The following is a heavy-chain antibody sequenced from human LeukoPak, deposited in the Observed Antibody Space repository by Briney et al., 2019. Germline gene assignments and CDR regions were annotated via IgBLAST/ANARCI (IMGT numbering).Heavy chain of an antibody. V-gene: IGHV4-59*01. CDR3: ARGGEYYGSGRIDP. D-gene: IGHD3-10*01. J-gene: IGHJ5*02. CDR2: IFYTGIA. Sequence: SQTLSLTCTVSGDSISGSYWSWIRQPPGKGLEWIGCIFYTGIAKYNPSLTSRVTISVDTSKNHFSLRLSSVTAADTAFYYCARGGEYYGSGRIDPWGQGTLVTVSS. CDR1: GDSISGSY.